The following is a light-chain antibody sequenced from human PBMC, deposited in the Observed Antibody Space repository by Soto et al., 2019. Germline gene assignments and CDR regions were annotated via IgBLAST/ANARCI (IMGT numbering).Light chain of an antibody. CDR3: QQYDNLPPYP. V-gene: IGKV1-33*01. J-gene: IGKJ2*01. CDR2: DAS. Sequence: DIQMTQSPSSLSASVGDRVTITCQASQDISNDLNWYQQKPGKAPKLLIYDASNLETGVPSRFSGSGSGTDFTFTIRSLQPEDIATYYCQQYDNLPPYPFGQGTKLEIK. CDR1: QDISND.